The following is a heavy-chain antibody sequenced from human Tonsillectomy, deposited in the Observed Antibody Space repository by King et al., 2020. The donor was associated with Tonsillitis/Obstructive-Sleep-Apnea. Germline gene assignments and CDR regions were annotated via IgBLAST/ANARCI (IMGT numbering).Heavy chain of an antibody. CDR2: INHSGST. J-gene: IGHJ4*02. CDR1: GGSFSGYY. V-gene: IGHV4-34*01. CDR3: ARAGWLRLWFREFDY. Sequence: VQLQQWGAGLLKPSETLSLTCAVYGGSFSGYYWSWIRQPPGKGLEWIGEINHSGSTNYNPSLKSRVTISVDTSKNQFSLKLSSVTAADTAVYYCARAGWLRLWFREFDYWGQGTLVTVSS. D-gene: IGHD3-10*01.